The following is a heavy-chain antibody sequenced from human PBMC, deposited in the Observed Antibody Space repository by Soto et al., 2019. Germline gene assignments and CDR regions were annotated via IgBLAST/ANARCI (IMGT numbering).Heavy chain of an antibody. CDR3: AREGSEYPSGYYYYMDV. J-gene: IGHJ6*03. D-gene: IGHD6-6*01. Sequence: GGSLRLSCAASGFTFSSYWMHWFRQAPGKGLEWVSYISSSSSTIYYADSVKGRYTISRDNAKNSLYLQMSSLRAEDTAVYYCAREGSEYPSGYYYYMDVWGKGTTVTVSS. CDR1: GFTFSSYW. CDR2: ISSSSSTI. V-gene: IGHV3-48*01.